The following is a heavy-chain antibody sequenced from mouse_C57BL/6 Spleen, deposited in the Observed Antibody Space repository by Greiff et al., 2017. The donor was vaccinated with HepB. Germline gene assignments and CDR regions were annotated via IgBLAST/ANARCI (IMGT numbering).Heavy chain of an antibody. CDR3: TREGDYGSSYEGGFDY. Sequence: EVQLVESGEGLVKPGGSLKLSCAASGFTFSSYAMSWVRQTPEKRLEWVAYISSGGDYIYYADTVKGRFTISRDNARNTLYLQMSSLKSEDTAMYYCTREGDYGSSYEGGFDYWGQGTTLTVSS. J-gene: IGHJ2*01. CDR1: GFTFSSYA. CDR2: ISSGGDYI. D-gene: IGHD1-1*01. V-gene: IGHV5-9-1*02.